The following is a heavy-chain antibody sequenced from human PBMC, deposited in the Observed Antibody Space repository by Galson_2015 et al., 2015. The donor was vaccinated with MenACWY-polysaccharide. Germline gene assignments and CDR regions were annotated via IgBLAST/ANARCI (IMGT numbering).Heavy chain of an antibody. CDR1: GFTFSSFW. D-gene: IGHD3-16*01. Sequence: SLRLSCAASGFTFSSFWMSWVRQAPGKGLEWVANIKKDGSKKHYVDSVKGRFTISRDNAKNTLYLQMNSLRAEDTAVYYCARYYVSGRLPAAGGQGTRVPGAS. CDR3: ARYYVSGRLPAA. J-gene: IGHJ1*01. CDR2: IKKDGSKK. V-gene: IGHV3-7*01.